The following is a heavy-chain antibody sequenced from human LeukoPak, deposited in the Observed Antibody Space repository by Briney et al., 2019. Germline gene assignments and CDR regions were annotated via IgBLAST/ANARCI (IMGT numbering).Heavy chain of an antibody. Sequence: ASVKVSCKASGYTFTSYAMNWVRRAPGQGLEWMGWINTNTGNPTYAQGFTGRFVFSLDTSVSTAYLQISSLQAEDTAVYYCARDYDSSGYPYYFDYWGQGTLVTVSS. CDR2: INTNTGNP. V-gene: IGHV7-4-1*02. CDR3: ARDYDSSGYPYYFDY. CDR1: GYTFTSYA. J-gene: IGHJ4*02. D-gene: IGHD3-22*01.